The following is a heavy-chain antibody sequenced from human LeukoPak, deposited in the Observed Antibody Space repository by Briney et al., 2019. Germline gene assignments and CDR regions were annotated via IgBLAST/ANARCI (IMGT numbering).Heavy chain of an antibody. V-gene: IGHV3-23*01. J-gene: IGHJ4*02. CDR2: ISGGGNST. CDR3: AKGYTSGWPQYYFDY. D-gene: IGHD6-19*01. CDR1: EFTFSSYA. Sequence: PGGSLRLSCAASEFTFSSYAMSWVRQAPGKGLEWVSAISGGGNSTNYADSVKGRFTISRDNSKNTLYVQMNSLRAEDTAVYYCAKGYTSGWPQYYFDYWGQGTLVTPSS.